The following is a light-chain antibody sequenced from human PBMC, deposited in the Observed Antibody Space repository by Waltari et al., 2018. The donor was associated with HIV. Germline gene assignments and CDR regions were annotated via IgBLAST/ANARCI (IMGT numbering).Light chain of an antibody. Sequence: QSALTQPASSSGSPAPSFVLPCTGRPSAIAYSVYVSWYQQYPGQAPKALIYEVTSRPSGTSSRFSGSKSATTAFLAISKLQTDDEADYFCSSYTRRGTVVFGGGTRLTVL. CDR1: PSAIAYSVY. V-gene: IGLV2-14*01. CDR3: SSYTRRGTVV. J-gene: IGLJ2*01. CDR2: EVT.